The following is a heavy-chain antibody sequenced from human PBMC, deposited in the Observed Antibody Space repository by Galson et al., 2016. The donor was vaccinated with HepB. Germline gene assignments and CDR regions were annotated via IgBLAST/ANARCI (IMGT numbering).Heavy chain of an antibody. J-gene: IGHJ6*02. CDR2: INSDGSST. D-gene: IGHD1-26*01. CDR3: ARDNSASGSYGVDV. V-gene: IGHV3-74*01. Sequence: SLRLSCAASGFRFRSYWMYWVRQAPGKGLVWVSRINSDGSSTSYADSVKGRFTISRDNAKNTLYLQMNSLRAEDTAVYYCARDNSASGSYGVDVWGQGTTVTVSS. CDR1: GFRFRSYW.